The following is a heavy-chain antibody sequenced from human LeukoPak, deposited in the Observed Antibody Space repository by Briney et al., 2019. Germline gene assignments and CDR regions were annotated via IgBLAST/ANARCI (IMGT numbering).Heavy chain of an antibody. V-gene: IGHV4-34*01. Sequence: SETLSLTCAVYGGSFSGYYWSWIRQPPGKGLEWIGEINHSGSTNYNPSLKSRVTISVDTSKNQFSLKLSSVTAADTAVYYCARGRKVWFGDRYFDYWGQGTLVTVSP. J-gene: IGHJ4*02. CDR1: GGSFSGYY. CDR3: ARGRKVWFGDRYFDY. D-gene: IGHD3-10*01. CDR2: INHSGST.